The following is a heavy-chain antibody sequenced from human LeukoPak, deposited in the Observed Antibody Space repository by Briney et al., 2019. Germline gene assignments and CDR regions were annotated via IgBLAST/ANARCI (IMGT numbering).Heavy chain of an antibody. D-gene: IGHD2-15*01. V-gene: IGHV4-59*01. CDR1: GGSISSYY. CDR3: ARGGTVVSFSFDY. CDR2: IYYSGST. J-gene: IGHJ4*02. Sequence: SETLSLTCTVSGGSISSYYWSWIRQPPGKGLEWIGYIYYSGSTNYNPSLKGRVTISVDTSKNQFSLKLSSVTAADTAVYYCARGGTVVSFSFDYWGQGTLVTVSS.